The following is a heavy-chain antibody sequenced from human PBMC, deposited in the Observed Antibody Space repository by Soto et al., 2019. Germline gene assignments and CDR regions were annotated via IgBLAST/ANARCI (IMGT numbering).Heavy chain of an antibody. Sequence: SETLPLTCTVPGGSMNTYYWGWFRQPPGKGLEWVGYIYYSGSTTYSPSLKSRVTISVDTSKNQFSLKLDSVTAADTAVYYCARLGGYYQAFDQWGQGSLVTVS. V-gene: IGHV4-59*08. CDR1: GGSMNTYY. CDR3: ARLGGYYQAFDQ. D-gene: IGHD3-22*01. CDR2: IYYSGST. J-gene: IGHJ4*02.